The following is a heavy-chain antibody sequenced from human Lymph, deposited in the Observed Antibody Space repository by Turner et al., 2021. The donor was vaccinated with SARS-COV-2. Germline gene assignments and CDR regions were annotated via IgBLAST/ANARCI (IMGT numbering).Heavy chain of an antibody. CDR1: GFTFDDYA. CDR2: INWSVGSI. J-gene: IGHJ4*02. V-gene: IGHV3-9*01. D-gene: IGHD1-26*01. CDR3: AKDLAGTYYSSFDY. Sequence: EVQLVESGGGLVQPGRSLRLSCAASGFTFDDYAMHWVRQAPGKGLEWVSGINWSVGSIAYADSVKGRFTISRDNPKNSLYLQMNSLRAEDTAFYYCAKDLAGTYYSSFDYWGQGTLVTVSS.